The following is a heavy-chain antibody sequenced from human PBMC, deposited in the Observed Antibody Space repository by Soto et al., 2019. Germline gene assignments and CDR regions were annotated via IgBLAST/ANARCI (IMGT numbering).Heavy chain of an antibody. Sequence: QVQLVQSGAEVKKPGASVQDSCKASGYTFTSYYMHWVRQAPGQGLEWMGIINPSGGSTSYAQKFQDRVTVTRDTSPSTVYRELSSRRSEDTAVYFCARGYCSSSGCYVAYYYYYYMVVWGKGTTVTVS. CDR3: ARGYCSSSGCYVAYYYYYYMVV. V-gene: IGHV1-46*03. J-gene: IGHJ6*03. D-gene: IGHD2-2*01. CDR2: INPSGGST. CDR1: GYTFTSYY.